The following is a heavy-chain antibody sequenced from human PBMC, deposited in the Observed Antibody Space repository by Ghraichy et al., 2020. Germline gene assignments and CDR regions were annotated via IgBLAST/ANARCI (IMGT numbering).Heavy chain of an antibody. V-gene: IGHV4-39*01. J-gene: IGHJ6*03. CDR2: IYYSGST. CDR3: ARPGYSSSFAVPYYYMDV. D-gene: IGHD6-6*01. CDR1: GGSISSSSYY. Sequence: SETLSLTCTVSGGSISSSSYYWGWIRQPPGKGLEWIGSIYYSGSTYYNPSLKSRVTISVDTSKNQFSLKLSSATAADTAVYYCARPGYSSSFAVPYYYMDVWGKGTTVTVSS.